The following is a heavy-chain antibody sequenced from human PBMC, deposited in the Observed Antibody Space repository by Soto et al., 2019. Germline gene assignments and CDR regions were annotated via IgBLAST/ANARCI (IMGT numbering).Heavy chain of an antibody. Sequence: EVQLVESGGGLVQPGGSLRLSCAASGFTFSNHWMHWVRQAPGKGLIWVSRMNSDGSSTTYADSVKGRFTISRDNAKNTLYLQMNSLRAEDTAVYYCARDTHYYDTSNYYRTYGMDVWGRGTAV. CDR2: MNSDGSST. D-gene: IGHD3-22*01. CDR3: ARDTHYYDTSNYYRTYGMDV. J-gene: IGHJ6*02. V-gene: IGHV3-74*01. CDR1: GFTFSNHW.